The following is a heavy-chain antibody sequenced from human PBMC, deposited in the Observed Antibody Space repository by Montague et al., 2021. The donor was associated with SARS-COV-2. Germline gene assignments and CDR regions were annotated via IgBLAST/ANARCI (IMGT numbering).Heavy chain of an antibody. CDR2: IYYSGST. CDR1: GGSISSYY. V-gene: IGHV4-59*01. D-gene: IGHD2/OR15-2a*01. Sequence: SETLSLTCTVSGGSISSYYWSWIRQPPGKGLEWIGYIYYSGSTNYNPSLKSRVTISVDTSKNQFSLKLSSVTAADTAVYYCARETVDSTDSPGLDYWGQGTLVTVSS. J-gene: IGHJ4*02. CDR3: ARETVDSTDSPGLDY.